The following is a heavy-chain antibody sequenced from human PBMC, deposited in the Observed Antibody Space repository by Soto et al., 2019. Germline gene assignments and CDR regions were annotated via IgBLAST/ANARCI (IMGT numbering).Heavy chain of an antibody. D-gene: IGHD3-22*01. Sequence: ASVKVSCKASGYTFTNYGFSWVRQAPGQGLEWMGWISAYNGNTNYAQKLQGRVTMTTDSSTSTAYMELRSLRSDDTAVYYCARDVPHYYDSSAYYPNDYWGQGTLVTVSS. J-gene: IGHJ4*02. CDR1: GYTFTNYG. CDR3: ARDVPHYYDSSAYYPNDY. V-gene: IGHV1-18*01. CDR2: ISAYNGNT.